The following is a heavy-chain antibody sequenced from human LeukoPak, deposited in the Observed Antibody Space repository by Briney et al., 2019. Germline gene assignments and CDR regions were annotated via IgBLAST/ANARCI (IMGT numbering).Heavy chain of an antibody. CDR1: DDSVNSNGYY. CDR3: ARSTGLYFDY. CDR2: VDYTGST. D-gene: IGHD6-19*01. Sequence: PSETLSLTCTVSDDSVNSNGYYWGWIRQSPGKGLEWIGNVDYTGSTFYNPSLKSRLTISVDTSKILFSLNLTSMTAADTAVYYCARSTGLYFDYWGQGTLVTVSS. V-gene: IGHV4-39*01. J-gene: IGHJ4*02.